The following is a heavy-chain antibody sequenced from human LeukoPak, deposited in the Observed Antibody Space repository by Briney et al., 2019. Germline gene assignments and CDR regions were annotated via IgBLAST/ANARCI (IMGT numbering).Heavy chain of an antibody. CDR3: AKDYLYCTNGVCLLYYFDY. D-gene: IGHD2-8*01. V-gene: IGHV3-23*01. Sequence: GGSLRLSCAASGFTFSSYAMSWVRQAPGKGLEWVSAISGSGGSTYYADSVKGRFTISRDNFKNTLYLQMNSLRAEDTAVYYCAKDYLYCTNGVCLLYYFDYWGQGTLVTVSS. CDR1: GFTFSSYA. CDR2: ISGSGGST. J-gene: IGHJ4*02.